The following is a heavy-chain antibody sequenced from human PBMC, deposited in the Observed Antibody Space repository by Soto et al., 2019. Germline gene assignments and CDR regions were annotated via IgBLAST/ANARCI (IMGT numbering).Heavy chain of an antibody. Sequence: QVQLVQSGAEVKKPGTSVKVSCKASGYIFTNYAINWVRQAPGQRLEWMGWINGGNGNTKYSQKFQDRVTITRDTSVSTAYRGLSGLKFEDTVIYYCASRRSVLVWGAFDIWGKGTMVAFS. V-gene: IGHV1-3*01. CDR2: INGGNGNT. CDR1: GYIFTNYA. D-gene: IGHD3-3*01. CDR3: ASRRSVLVWGAFDI. J-gene: IGHJ3*02.